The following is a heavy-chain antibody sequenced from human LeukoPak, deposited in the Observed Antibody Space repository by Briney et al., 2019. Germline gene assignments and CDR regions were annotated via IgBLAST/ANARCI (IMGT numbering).Heavy chain of an antibody. CDR3: ARPVGEYSSSWYKGTDY. CDR1: GFTFTSYW. Sequence: PGGSLRLSCAASGFTFTSYWMGWVRQAPGKGLEWVAHIKGDGSDKEYVDSVKGRFTISRDNAKNSLYLQMNSLRAEDTAVYYCARPVGEYSSSWYKGTDYWGQGTLVTVSS. D-gene: IGHD6-13*01. J-gene: IGHJ4*02. V-gene: IGHV3-7*02. CDR2: IKGDGSDK.